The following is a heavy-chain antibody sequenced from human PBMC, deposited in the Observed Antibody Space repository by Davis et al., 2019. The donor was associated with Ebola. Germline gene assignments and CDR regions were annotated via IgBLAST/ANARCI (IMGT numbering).Heavy chain of an antibody. CDR3: ERSQRNIAAAGTDY. V-gene: IGHV1-3*01. Sequence: ASVTVSCKASGYTFTSYAMHWVRQAPGQRLEWMGWINAGNGNTKYSQKFQGRVTITRDTSASTAYMELSSLRSEDTAVYYCERSQRNIAAAGTDYWGQGTLVTVSS. J-gene: IGHJ4*02. CDR2: INAGNGNT. D-gene: IGHD6-13*01. CDR1: GYTFTSYA.